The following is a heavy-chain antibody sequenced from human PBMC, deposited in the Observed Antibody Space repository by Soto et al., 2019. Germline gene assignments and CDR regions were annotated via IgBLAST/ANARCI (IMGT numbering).Heavy chain of an antibody. CDR1: GGSFSGYY. V-gene: IGHV4-34*01. CDR2: INHSGSI. J-gene: IGHJ4*02. CDR3: ARGIIMKLVVQRDAPDKSYFDS. D-gene: IGHD3-22*01. Sequence: SETLSLTCAVYGGSFSGYYWTWIRQPPGKGLEWIAEINHSGSINNNPSLKSRVTISVDTSKNQFSLKLSSVTAADTAVYYCARGIIMKLVVQRDAPDKSYFDSWGQGTLVTVSS.